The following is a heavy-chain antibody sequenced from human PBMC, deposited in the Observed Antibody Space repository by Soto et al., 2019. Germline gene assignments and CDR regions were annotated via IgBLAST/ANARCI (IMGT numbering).Heavy chain of an antibody. D-gene: IGHD2-2*01. CDR3: ARTMPGVLYYFDY. J-gene: IGHJ4*02. V-gene: IGHV1-3*01. CDR2: INAGNGNT. Sequence: ASVKVSCKASGYTFTSYAMHWVRQAPGQRLEWMGWINAGNGNTKYSEKFQGRVTITRDTSASTAYMELSSLRSEDTAVYYCARTMPGVLYYFDYWGQGTLVTVSS. CDR1: GYTFTSYA.